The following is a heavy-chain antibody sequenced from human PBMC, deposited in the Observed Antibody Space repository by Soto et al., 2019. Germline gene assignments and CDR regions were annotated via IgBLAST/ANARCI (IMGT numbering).Heavy chain of an antibody. CDR1: GGSVSSYY. Sequence: TLSLTCTVSGGSVSSYYWSWIRQPPGKGLEWIGYIYYSGSTKYNPSLKSRVTMSVDTSNNQFSLKMSSVTAADTAVYYCARHSNRNYGLYYFDYWGLGALVTVSS. V-gene: IGHV4-59*08. CDR2: IYYSGST. CDR3: ARHSNRNYGLYYFDY. D-gene: IGHD4-4*01. J-gene: IGHJ4*02.